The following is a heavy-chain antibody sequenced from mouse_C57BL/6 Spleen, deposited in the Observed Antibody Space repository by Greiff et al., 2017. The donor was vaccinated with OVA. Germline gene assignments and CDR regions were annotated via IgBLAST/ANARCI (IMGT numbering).Heavy chain of an antibody. CDR3: ARFYYYGSSYDWYFDV. V-gene: IGHV7-3*01. CDR2: IRNKANGYTT. J-gene: IGHJ1*03. CDR1: GFTFTDYY. D-gene: IGHD1-1*01. Sequence: DVMLVESGGGLVQPGGSLSLSCAASGFTFTDYYMSWVRQPPGKALEWLGFIRNKANGYTTEYSASVKGRFTISRDNSQSILYLQMNALRAEDSATYYCARFYYYGSSYDWYFDVWGTGTTVTVSS.